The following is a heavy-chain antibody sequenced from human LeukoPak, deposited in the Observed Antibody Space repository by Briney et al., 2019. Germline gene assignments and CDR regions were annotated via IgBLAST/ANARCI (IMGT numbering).Heavy chain of an antibody. J-gene: IGHJ4*02. CDR2: IKEDGSEK. Sequence: GGSLRLSCEGSAFIFSGHWMNWVRQTPGKGLEWVASIKEDGSEKYYVDSVKGRFTISRDNAKNSLYLQMNSLRAEDTAVYYCARVPSDGYRYFDYWGQGTLVTVSS. D-gene: IGHD5-24*01. CDR3: ARVPSDGYRYFDY. V-gene: IGHV3-7*01. CDR1: AFIFSGHW.